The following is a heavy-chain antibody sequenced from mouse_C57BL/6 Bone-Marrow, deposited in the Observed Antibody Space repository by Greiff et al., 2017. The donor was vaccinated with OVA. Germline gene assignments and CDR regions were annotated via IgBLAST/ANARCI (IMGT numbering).Heavy chain of an antibody. D-gene: IGHD1-1*01. V-gene: IGHV3-8*01. CDR2: ISYSGST. J-gene: IGHJ4*01. Sequence: EVKVEESGPGLAKPSQTLSLTCYVTGYSITSYYWNWIRQFPGNKLEYMGYISYSGSTYYNHSLISRISIIRDTSKNQYYLQLNSVTTEDTATYYCAKCPVNYAMDYWGQGTSVTVSS. CDR1: GYSITSYY. CDR3: AKCPVNYAMDY.